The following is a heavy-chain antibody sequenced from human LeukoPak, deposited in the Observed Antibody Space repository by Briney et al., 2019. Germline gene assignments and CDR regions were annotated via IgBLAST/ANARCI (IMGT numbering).Heavy chain of an antibody. J-gene: IGHJ3*02. D-gene: IGHD6-19*01. CDR3: ARDYGKWLSSNAFDI. Sequence: GGSLRLSCAASGFTFSSYWMSWVRQAPGKGLEWVANIKQDESEKYYVDSVKGRFTISRDNAKNSLYLQMNSLRAEDTAVYYCARDYGKWLSSNAFDIWGQGTMVTVSS. CDR1: GFTFSSYW. V-gene: IGHV3-7*01. CDR2: IKQDESEK.